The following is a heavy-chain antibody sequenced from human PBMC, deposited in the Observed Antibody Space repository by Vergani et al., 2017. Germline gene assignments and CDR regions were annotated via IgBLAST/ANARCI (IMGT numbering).Heavy chain of an antibody. CDR2: IDWDYYK. V-gene: IGHV2-70*04. Sequence: QVTLKESGPALVKPTQTLTLTCTFSGFSLSTSGLRVSWIRPPPGKALEWLARIDWDYYKFYITSLKTRLTISKDTSKNQVVLTMTNMDPVDTATYYCARTTYCSGGSCYPDAFDIWGQGTMVTVSS. D-gene: IGHD2-15*01. CDR1: GFSLSTSGLR. J-gene: IGHJ3*02. CDR3: ARTTYCSGGSCYPDAFDI.